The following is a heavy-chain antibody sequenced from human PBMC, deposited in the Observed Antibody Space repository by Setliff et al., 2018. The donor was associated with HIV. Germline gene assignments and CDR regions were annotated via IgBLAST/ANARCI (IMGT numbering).Heavy chain of an antibody. CDR3: ARIFGDQGYYYGMDV. CDR1: GGSFSGYC. CDR2: INHSGRT. Sequence: PSETLSLTCAVYGGSFSGYCWSWIRQPPGKGLEWIGEINHSGRTKYNPSLKSRVTTSVDTSKSQFSLKLSSVIAADTAVYYCARIFGDQGYYYGMDVWGQGTTVTVSS. V-gene: IGHV4-34*01. J-gene: IGHJ6*02. D-gene: IGHD3-3*01.